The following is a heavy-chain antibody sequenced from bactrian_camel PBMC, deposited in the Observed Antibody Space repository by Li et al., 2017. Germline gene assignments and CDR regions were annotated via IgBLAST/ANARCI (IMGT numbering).Heavy chain of an antibody. J-gene: IGHJ4*01. Sequence: VQLVESGGGLVQPGGSLRLPCAASGFTFSTYAITWVRQAPGKEREGVAVISPNGRPTYAGDSVKGRFTVSQDNAENTLFLQMNSLKTEDTAVYYCVRDIVVGYRGLYNYWGQGTQVTVS. CDR1: GFTFSTYA. V-gene: IGHV3S31*01. D-gene: IGHD5*01. CDR3: VRDIVVGYRGLYNY. CDR2: ISPNGRPT.